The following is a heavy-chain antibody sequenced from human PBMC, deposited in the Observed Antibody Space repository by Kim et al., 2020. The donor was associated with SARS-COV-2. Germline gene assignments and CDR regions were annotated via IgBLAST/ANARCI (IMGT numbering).Heavy chain of an antibody. J-gene: IGHJ4*02. CDR3: AKHFGNIVLMVYAFDY. D-gene: IGHD2-8*01. CDR2: ISASGGSGGST. CDR1: GFTSSSYV. V-gene: IGHV3-23*01. Sequence: GGSLRLSCAASGFTSSSYVMSWVRQAPGKGLEWVSAISASGGSGGSTYYADSVKGRFTISRDNSKNTLYLQMNSLRAEDTAVYYCAKHFGNIVLMVYAFDYWGQGTLVTVSS.